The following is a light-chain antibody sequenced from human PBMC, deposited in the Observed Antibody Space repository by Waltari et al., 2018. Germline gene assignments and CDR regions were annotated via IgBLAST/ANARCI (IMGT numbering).Light chain of an antibody. Sequence: EILMTQSPATLSLSPGERATLSCRASQSISFNLAWYQQRPGQPPRLLIFHASTRATGIPARFRGSGSGTEFTLTIRTLQSEDSGVYYCQQYNVRPPITFGQGTRLEIK. CDR2: HAS. CDR1: QSISFN. V-gene: IGKV3-15*01. J-gene: IGKJ5*01. CDR3: QQYNVRPPIT.